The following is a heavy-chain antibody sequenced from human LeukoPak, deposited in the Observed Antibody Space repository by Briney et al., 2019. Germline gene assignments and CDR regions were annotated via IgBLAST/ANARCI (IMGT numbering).Heavy chain of an antibody. CDR2: IASDGSHT. J-gene: IGHJ3*02. Sequence: PGGSLRLSCAASGFTFCTYFMHWVRQAPGKGLEWVAVIASDGSHTFYVESVKGRFTISRDNSKNTLYLQMNSLRAEDTAVYFCARERQDTIVHSGAFDIWGQGTIVTVSS. CDR3: ARERQDTIVHSGAFDI. D-gene: IGHD3-10*01. V-gene: IGHV3-30-3*01. CDR1: GFTFCTYF.